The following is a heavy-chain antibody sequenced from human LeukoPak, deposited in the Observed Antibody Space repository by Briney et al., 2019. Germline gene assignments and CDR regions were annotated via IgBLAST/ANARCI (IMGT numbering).Heavy chain of an antibody. CDR2: IYYSGST. V-gene: IGHV4-59*01. J-gene: IGHJ4*02. CDR1: GGSISSYY. CDR3: ARATTVTTMFDY. Sequence: SSETLSLTCTVSGGSISSYYWSRIRQPPGKGLEWIGYIYYSGSTNYNPSLKSRVTISVDTSKNQFSLKLSSVTAADTAVYYCARATTVTTMFDYWGQGTLVTVSS. D-gene: IGHD4-17*01.